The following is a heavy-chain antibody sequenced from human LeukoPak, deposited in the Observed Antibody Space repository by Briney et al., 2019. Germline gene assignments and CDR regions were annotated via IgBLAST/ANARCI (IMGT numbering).Heavy chain of an antibody. D-gene: IGHD3-22*01. V-gene: IGHV3-30*18. J-gene: IGHJ4*02. CDR1: GFTFSSYG. CDR3: AKACSYYDSSGYYYFDRDYFDY. CDR2: ISYDGSNK. Sequence: GGSLRLSCAASGFTFSSYGMHWVRQAPGKGLEWVAVISYDGSNKYYAGSVKGRFTISRDNSKNTLYLQMNSLRAEDTAVYYCAKACSYYDSSGYYYFDRDYFDYWGQGTLVTVSS.